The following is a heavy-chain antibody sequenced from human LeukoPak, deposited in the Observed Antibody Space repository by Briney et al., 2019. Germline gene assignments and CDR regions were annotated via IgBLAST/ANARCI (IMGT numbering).Heavy chain of an antibody. CDR2: ISYDGSNK. Sequence: GSLRLSCAASGFTFSSYAMHWVRQAPGKGLEWVAVISYDGSNKYYADSVKGRFTISRDNSKNTLYLQMNSLRAEDTAVYYCARDLLTYSGYGDTSDYWGQGTLVTVSS. CDR3: ARDLLTYSGYGDTSDY. V-gene: IGHV3-30-3*01. J-gene: IGHJ4*02. CDR1: GFTFSSYA. D-gene: IGHD5-12*01.